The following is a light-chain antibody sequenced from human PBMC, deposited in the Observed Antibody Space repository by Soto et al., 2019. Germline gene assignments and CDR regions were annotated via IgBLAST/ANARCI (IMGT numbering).Light chain of an antibody. V-gene: IGKV1-9*01. CDR3: QQLNTFPIT. J-gene: IGKJ5*01. CDR2: ASS. Sequence: DIQLTQSPSFLSASVGDRVTITCRASQGISSYLAWYQQTPGKAPKLLIYASSTLQSGVPSRFSGSGSGTEFTLTIINLQPEDFATYFCQQLNTFPITFGQGTRLEIK. CDR1: QGISSY.